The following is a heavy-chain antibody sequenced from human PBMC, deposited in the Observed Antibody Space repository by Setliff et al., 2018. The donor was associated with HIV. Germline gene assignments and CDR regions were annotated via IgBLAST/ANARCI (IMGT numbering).Heavy chain of an antibody. CDR1: GLTFEYYA. CDR2: ISGSGDST. Sequence: GGSLRLSCAAPGLTFEYYAMTWVRQAPGKGLEWVSGISGSGDSTYYAPAVKGRVTISRDNLKNILYLQMNNLRAEDTALYFCAQDYTATFWEYNWFDPWGQGTLVTVSS. CDR3: AQDYTATFWEYNWFDP. D-gene: IGHD3-3*01. J-gene: IGHJ5*02. V-gene: IGHV3-23*01.